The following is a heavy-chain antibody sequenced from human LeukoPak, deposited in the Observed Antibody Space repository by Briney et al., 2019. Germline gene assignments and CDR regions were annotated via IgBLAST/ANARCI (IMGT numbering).Heavy chain of an antibody. D-gene: IGHD2-15*01. CDR1: GGSISSSSYY. CDR2: IYYSGST. V-gene: IGHV4-39*01. Sequence: SETLSLTCTVSGGSISSSSYYWGWIRQPPGKGLEWIGSIYYSGSTYYNPSLKSRVTISVDTSKNQFSLKLSSVTAADTAVYYCARLVAATNADFDYWGQGTLVTVSS. CDR3: ARLVAATNADFDY. J-gene: IGHJ4*02.